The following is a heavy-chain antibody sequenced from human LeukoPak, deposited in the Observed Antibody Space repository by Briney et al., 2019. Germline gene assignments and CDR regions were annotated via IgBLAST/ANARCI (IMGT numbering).Heavy chain of an antibody. CDR3: VREIGGNDYGGY. CDR2: VYHSGTT. J-gene: IGHJ4*02. V-gene: IGHV4-39*07. CDR1: GGSISSSSYY. Sequence: PSETLSLTCTVSGGSISSSSYYWGWIHQPPGKGLEWIGTVYHSGTTYYTPSLKNRVTISVDTSKNQFSLKLNSVTAADTAVYFCVREIGGNDYGGYWGQGTLVTVSS. D-gene: IGHD5-12*01.